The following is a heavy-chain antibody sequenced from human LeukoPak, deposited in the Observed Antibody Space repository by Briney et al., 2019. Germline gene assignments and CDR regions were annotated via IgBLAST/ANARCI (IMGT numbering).Heavy chain of an antibody. J-gene: IGHJ6*02. CDR2: LSGRGSNT. V-gene: IGHV3-23*01. Sequence: GGSLRLSCAASGFNLSTYAMSWVRQAPAKGLEWVSALSGRGSNTYYADSVKGRFTISRDNSKNTLYLQMNSLRAEDTAVYYCAKDSRGGPDYLAAAGYYYGMDVWGQGTTVTVSS. CDR3: AKDSRGGPDYLAAAGYYYGMDV. D-gene: IGHD6-13*01. CDR1: GFNLSTYA.